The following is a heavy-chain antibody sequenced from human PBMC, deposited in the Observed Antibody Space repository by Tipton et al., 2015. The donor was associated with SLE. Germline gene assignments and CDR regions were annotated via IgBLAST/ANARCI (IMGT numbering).Heavy chain of an antibody. CDR2: ITSSSSLL. CDR1: GFTFSNYD. D-gene: IGHD6-13*01. V-gene: IGHV3-48*03. J-gene: IGHJ6*03. CDR3: ARDLSSSWYDYYYYMDV. Sequence: SLRLSCAASGFTFSNYDMNWVRQAPGRGLEWISFITSSSSLLYSADSVKGRFTISRDNAKNSLFLQMNSLRGEDTAVYYCARDLSSSWYDYYYYMDVWGKGTTVTVSS.